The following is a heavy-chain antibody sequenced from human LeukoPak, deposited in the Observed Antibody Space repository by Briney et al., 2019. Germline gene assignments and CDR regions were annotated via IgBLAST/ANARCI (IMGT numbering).Heavy chain of an antibody. J-gene: IGHJ4*02. D-gene: IGHD7-27*01. CDR3: ARDGRRTGDRYFDY. V-gene: IGHV3-7*01. CDR2: IKQDGSEK. Sequence: PGGSLSLSCAASGFTFSSYWMSWVRQAPGKGLEWVANIKQDGSEKYYVDSVKGRFTISRDNAKNSLYLQMNSLRAEDTAVYYCARDGRRTGDRYFDYWGQGTLVTVSS. CDR1: GFTFSSYW.